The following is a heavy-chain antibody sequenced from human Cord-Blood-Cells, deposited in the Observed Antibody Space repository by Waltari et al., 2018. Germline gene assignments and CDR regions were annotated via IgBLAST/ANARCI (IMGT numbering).Heavy chain of an antibody. CDR1: GYTFTGYY. D-gene: IGHD3-3*01. Sequence: QVQLVQSGAEVKKPGASVKVSCKASGYTFTGYYMHWVRQAPGQGLEWMGWINPNRVGTNYAQKCQGRVTMTRETSISTADMELSRRRSDDTAVYYCARDFGLGMGRDAFDIWGQGTMVTVSS. CDR2: INPNRVGT. J-gene: IGHJ3*02. V-gene: IGHV1-2*02. CDR3: ARDFGLGMGRDAFDI.